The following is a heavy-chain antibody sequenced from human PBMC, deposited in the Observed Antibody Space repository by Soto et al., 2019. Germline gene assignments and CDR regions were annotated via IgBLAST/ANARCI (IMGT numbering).Heavy chain of an antibody. V-gene: IGHV3-30-3*01. D-gene: IGHD5-18*01. J-gene: IGHJ6*02. CDR1: GFTFSSYA. Sequence: HPGGSLRLSCAASGFTFSSYAMHWVRQAPGKGLEWVAVISYDGSNKYYADSVKGRFTISRDNSKNTLYLQMNSLRAEDTAVYYCARDYGDTAMVRGYYYYGMDVWGQGTTVTVSS. CDR2: ISYDGSNK. CDR3: ARDYGDTAMVRGYYYYGMDV.